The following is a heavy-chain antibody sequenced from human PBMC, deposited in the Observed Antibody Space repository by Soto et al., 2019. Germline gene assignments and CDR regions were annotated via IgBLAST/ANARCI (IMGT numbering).Heavy chain of an antibody. CDR2: TYYNGDT. Sequence: XETLSLTCTVSDDSFRGAEYYWSWIRQPLGKGPEWIGYTYYNGDTKYNPALRSRVTMSEDTSKNQFSLRLSSVTAADTAVYFCARGPAYIDGWRTFDPWGRGILVTVSS. D-gene: IGHD6-19*01. CDR3: ARGPAYIDGWRTFDP. V-gene: IGHV4-61*08. CDR1: DDSFRGAEYY. J-gene: IGHJ5*02.